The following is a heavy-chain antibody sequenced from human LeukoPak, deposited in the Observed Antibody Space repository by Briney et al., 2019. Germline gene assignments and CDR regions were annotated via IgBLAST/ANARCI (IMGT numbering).Heavy chain of an antibody. V-gene: IGHV3-74*01. J-gene: IGHJ4*02. D-gene: IGHD6-13*01. CDR1: VFTFSSYW. Sequence: GGSLRLSCAASVFTFSSYWMHWVRQAPGKGLVWVSGINSDGSSTSYAHSVKCRFTISRDNAKNTLYLQMNSLRAEDTAVYYCARELYSSSLDYWGQGTLVTVSS. CDR3: ARELYSSSLDY. CDR2: INSDGSST.